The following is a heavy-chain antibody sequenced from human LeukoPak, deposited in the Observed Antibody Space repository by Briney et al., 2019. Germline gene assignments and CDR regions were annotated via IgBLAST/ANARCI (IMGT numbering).Heavy chain of an antibody. CDR2: TRDDASKT. J-gene: IGHJ4*02. D-gene: IGHD2-15*01. CDR3: ANGDCRGGRCSSGAH. Sequence: PGGSLRLSCTGSRFTFRSYGMHWVRQAPGKGLEWVAYTRDDASKTWYGGSVKGRFTISRDNSKNTLYLHMNSVRGEDTAMYYCANGDCRGGRCSSGAHWGQGNLVTVSS. CDR1: RFTFRSYG. V-gene: IGHV3-30*02.